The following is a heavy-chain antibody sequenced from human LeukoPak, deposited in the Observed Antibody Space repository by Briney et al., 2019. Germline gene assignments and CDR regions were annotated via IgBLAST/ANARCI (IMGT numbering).Heavy chain of an antibody. CDR1: GDSISSYY. Sequence: SETLSLTCTVSGDSISSYYWSWIRQPPGKGLEWIGYIYYSGSTNYNPSLKSRVTISVDTSRNQFSLKLSSVTAADTAVYYCARRTPIAVAGMSTDDAFDIWGQGTMVTVSS. CDR3: ARRTPIAVAGMSTDDAFDI. V-gene: IGHV4-59*01. CDR2: IYYSGST. J-gene: IGHJ3*02. D-gene: IGHD6-19*01.